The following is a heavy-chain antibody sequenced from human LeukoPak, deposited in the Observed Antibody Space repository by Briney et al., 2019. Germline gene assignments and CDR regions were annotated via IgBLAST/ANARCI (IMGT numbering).Heavy chain of an antibody. V-gene: IGHV4-59*08. Sequence: PSETLSLACTVSGGSISNNYWSWIRQPPGKGLEWIGYIYNSGSTNYNPSLKSRVTISVDTSKNQFSLKLTSVTAADTAVYYCARIDRLGGYFDSWGQGTLVTVSS. CDR1: GGSISNNY. CDR3: ARIDRLGGYFDS. CDR2: IYNSGST. D-gene: IGHD7-27*01. J-gene: IGHJ4*02.